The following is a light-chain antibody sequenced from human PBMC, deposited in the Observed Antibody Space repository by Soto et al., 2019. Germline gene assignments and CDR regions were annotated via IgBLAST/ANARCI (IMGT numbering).Light chain of an antibody. J-gene: IGKJ4*01. CDR2: AAS. V-gene: IGKV1-9*01. CDR3: QQLNDYPLT. CDR1: QAIRGN. Sequence: DIQMTQSPSSLSASVGDRVTITCRASQAIRGNLAWYQQKPGKAPKLLSSAASSLQSGVPSRFSGSGSATEVTLTISCLQPEDFATYYCQQLNDYPLTCGGGTKVEIK.